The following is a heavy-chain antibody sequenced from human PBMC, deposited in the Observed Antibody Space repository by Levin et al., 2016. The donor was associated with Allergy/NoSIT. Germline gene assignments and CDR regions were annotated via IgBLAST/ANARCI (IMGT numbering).Heavy chain of an antibody. V-gene: IGHV3-48*01. Sequence: GGSLRLSCRVSGFTINNYNMNWVRQAPGKGLEWVSFISTSSTTIYYADSVKGRFTISKDTDRNSLYLQMNSLRAEDTALYYCARERYAYDNDGFDLWGQGTMVTVSS. CDR1: GFTINNYN. J-gene: IGHJ3*01. CDR2: ISTSSTTI. CDR3: ARERYAYDNDGFDL. D-gene: IGHD3-22*01.